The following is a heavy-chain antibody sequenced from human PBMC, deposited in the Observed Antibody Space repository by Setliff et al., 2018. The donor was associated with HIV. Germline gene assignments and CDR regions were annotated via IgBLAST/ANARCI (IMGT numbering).Heavy chain of an antibody. CDR3: AREGVVVLTALGAFDI. CDR1: EYTFATYA. D-gene: IGHD2-2*01. J-gene: IGHJ3*02. CDR2: IDPNSGYT. V-gene: IGHV1-3*03. Sequence: ASVKVSCKASEYTFATYAIHWVRQAPGQGLQWMGWIDPNSGYTEYSEEYQGRLTFTRDTSASTAYMDLSSLRSEDMGVYYCAREGVVVLTALGAFDIWGQGTMVTVSS.